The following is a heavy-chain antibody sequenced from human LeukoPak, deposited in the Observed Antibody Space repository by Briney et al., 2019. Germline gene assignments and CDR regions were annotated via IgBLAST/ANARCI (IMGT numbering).Heavy chain of an antibody. CDR1: GYTFTSYD. V-gene: IGHV1-8*03. CDR2: MNPNSGNT. Sequence: ASVKVSCKASGYTFTSYDINWVRQATGQGLEWMGWMNPNSGNTGYAQKFQGRVTITRNTSISTAYMELSSLRSEDTAVYYCARAVVVVGAFDIWGQGTMVTVSS. CDR3: ARAVVVVGAFDI. J-gene: IGHJ3*02. D-gene: IGHD3-22*01.